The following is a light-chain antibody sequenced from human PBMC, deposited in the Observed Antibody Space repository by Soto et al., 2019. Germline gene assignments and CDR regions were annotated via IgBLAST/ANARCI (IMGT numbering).Light chain of an antibody. V-gene: IGLV2-14*03. CDR2: ELT. CDR3: SSYSTTSTLVV. Sequence: QSVLTQPPSVSGSPGQSITISCTGTSSDVGADNYVCWYQQHPDNAPKLIIYELTNRPSGVSNRFSGSKSGNTASLTISGLQAEDEADYYCSSYSTTSTLVVFGGGTKLTVL. CDR1: SSDVGADNY. J-gene: IGLJ3*02.